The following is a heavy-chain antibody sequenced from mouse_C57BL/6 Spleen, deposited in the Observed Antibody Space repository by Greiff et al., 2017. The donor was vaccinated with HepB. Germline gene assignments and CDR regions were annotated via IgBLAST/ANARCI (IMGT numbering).Heavy chain of an antibody. D-gene: IGHD2-3*01. V-gene: IGHV5-9-1*02. CDR2: ISSGGDYI. Sequence: EVKVVESGEGLVKPGGSLKLSCAASGFTFSSYAMSWVRQTPEKRLEWVAYISSGGDYIYYPDTVKGRFTISRDNARNNLYLQMSSLKSEDTAMYYCTSVEDGYYPFAMTYWGKGPSVPVSS. CDR3: TSVEDGYYPFAMTY. CDR1: GFTFSSYA. J-gene: IGHJ4*01.